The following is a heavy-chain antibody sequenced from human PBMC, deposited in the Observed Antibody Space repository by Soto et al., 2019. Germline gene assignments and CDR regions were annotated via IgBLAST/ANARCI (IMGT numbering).Heavy chain of an antibody. D-gene: IGHD4-17*01. CDR1: GYSFTSYW. Sequence: GESLKISCKGSGYSFTSYWIGWVRQMPGKGLEWMGIIYPGDSDTRYSPSFQGQVTISADKSISTAYLQWSSLKASDTAMYYCARHPHFSTVTDPYHYYYMDVWGKGTTVTVSS. CDR2: IYPGDSDT. J-gene: IGHJ6*03. V-gene: IGHV5-51*01. CDR3: ARHPHFSTVTDPYHYYYMDV.